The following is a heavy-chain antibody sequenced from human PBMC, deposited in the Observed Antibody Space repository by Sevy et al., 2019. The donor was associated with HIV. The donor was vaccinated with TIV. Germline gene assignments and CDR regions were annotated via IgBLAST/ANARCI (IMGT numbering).Heavy chain of an antibody. Sequence: SETLSLTCAVSGGSISSSNWWSWVRQPPGKGLEWIGEIYHSGSTNYNPSLKSRVTISVDKSKNQFSLKLSYVTAADTAVYYCAREGNSDYYGMDVWGQGTTVTVSS. V-gene: IGHV4-4*02. D-gene: IGHD4-4*01. J-gene: IGHJ6*02. CDR3: AREGNSDYYGMDV. CDR1: GGSISSSNW. CDR2: IYHSGST.